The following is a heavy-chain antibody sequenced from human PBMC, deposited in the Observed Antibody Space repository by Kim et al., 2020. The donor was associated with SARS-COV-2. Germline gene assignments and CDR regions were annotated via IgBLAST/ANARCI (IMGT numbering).Heavy chain of an antibody. CDR3: ARDLGMGWSGESNDAFDV. D-gene: IGHD7-27*01. Sequence: SETLSLTCTVSGGSVSGGNYYWSWIRQPPGKGPEWLGFMYDSGKTLYNPSLKSRLSISVDTSKNQFSLKLQSVSAADTAMYFCARDLGMGWSGESNDAFDVWGQGTFVLVSS. J-gene: IGHJ3*01. CDR2: MYDSGKT. CDR1: GGSVSGGNYY. V-gene: IGHV4-30-4*01.